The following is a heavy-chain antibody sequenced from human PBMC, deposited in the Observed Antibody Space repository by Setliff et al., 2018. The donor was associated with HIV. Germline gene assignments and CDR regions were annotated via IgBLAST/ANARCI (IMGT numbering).Heavy chain of an antibody. CDR1: GGTFSSYA. D-gene: IGHD2-2*01. CDR3: ARDFGGYCSSMSCPGLFDP. Sequence: SVKVSCKASGGTFSSYAISWVRQAPGQGLEWMGVIIPISGTVNYAQKFWGRVTITTHKSTSTAYMELSSLRSEDTAVYYCARDFGGYCSSMSCPGLFDPWGQGTLVTVSS. J-gene: IGHJ5*02. CDR2: IIPISGTV. V-gene: IGHV1-69*05.